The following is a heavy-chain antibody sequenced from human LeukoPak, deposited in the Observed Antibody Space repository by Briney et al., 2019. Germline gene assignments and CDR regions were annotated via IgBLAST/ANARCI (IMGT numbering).Heavy chain of an antibody. J-gene: IGHJ4*01. CDR3: GKTGRGGYYDY. D-gene: IGHD1-26*01. CDR1: GFTFSSCA. V-gene: IGHV3-64D*09. CDR2: ISSSGDST. Sequence: GGSLRLSCSASGFTFSSCAMHWVRQAPGRGLEYVSAISSSGDSTYYADSVKGRFNISRDNSKNTLYLQMSSLRPEDTAVYYCGKTGRGGYYDYWGQGTLVTVSS.